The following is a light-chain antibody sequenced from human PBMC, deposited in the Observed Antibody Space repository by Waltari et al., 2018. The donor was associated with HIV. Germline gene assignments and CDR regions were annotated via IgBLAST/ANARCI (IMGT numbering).Light chain of an antibody. Sequence: TQMIKPPSSVSASVGDRVTITCRASQGISSLLGWYQQKPGKAPKLLIYAASSLQRGVPSSFSGSESEKEFTLNINCLHPEDFATYYCQQAHSFPLPSGGGTKVELK. CDR3: QQAHSFPLP. V-gene: IGKV1-12*01. CDR1: QGISSL. J-gene: IGKJ4*01. CDR2: AAS.